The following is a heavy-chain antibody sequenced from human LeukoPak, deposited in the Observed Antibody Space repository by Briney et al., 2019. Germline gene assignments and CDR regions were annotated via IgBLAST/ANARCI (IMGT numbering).Heavy chain of an antibody. CDR1: GGSISSYY. V-gene: IGHV4-59*01. CDR2: TSYSGTT. J-gene: IGHJ4*02. Sequence: PSETLSLTCTVSGGSISSYYWSWIRQSPGRGLEWIGYTSYSGTTNYNPSLKSRVTISVAPSKNQFSLKLRSVTAPDTAMYYCARDRGNYFDYWGQGTLVTVSS. CDR3: ARDRGNYFDY. D-gene: IGHD6-13*01.